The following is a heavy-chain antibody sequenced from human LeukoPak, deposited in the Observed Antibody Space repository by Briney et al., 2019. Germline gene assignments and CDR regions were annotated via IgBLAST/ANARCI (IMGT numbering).Heavy chain of an antibody. CDR1: GASISGSGYY. V-gene: IGHV4-39*02. D-gene: IGHD3-22*01. CDR2: IYSSGST. CDR3: ARGRKNYYDSSGYYSRVYYFDY. Sequence: SETLSLTCTVSGASISGSGYYWGWIRQPPGKGLEWIGSIYSSGSTYYNASLQSRVTISIETSKNQISLRLNSVTAADTAVYYCARGRKNYYDSSGYYSRVYYFDYWGQGTLVTVSS. J-gene: IGHJ4*02.